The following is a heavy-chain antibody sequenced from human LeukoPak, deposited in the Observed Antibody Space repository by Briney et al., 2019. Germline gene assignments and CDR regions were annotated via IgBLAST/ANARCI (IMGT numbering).Heavy chain of an antibody. J-gene: IGHJ4*02. D-gene: IGHD3-3*01. Sequence: ASVKVSCKASGYTFTGYYIHWVRQSPGQGLEWMGWINPNSGDTEFAQKFQGRVTMTRDTSISTTYMELSRLRSDDTAVYYCARVHTYYDFWNPPFDYWGQGTLVTVSS. V-gene: IGHV1-2*02. CDR2: INPNSGDT. CDR1: GYTFTGYY. CDR3: ARVHTYYDFWNPPFDY.